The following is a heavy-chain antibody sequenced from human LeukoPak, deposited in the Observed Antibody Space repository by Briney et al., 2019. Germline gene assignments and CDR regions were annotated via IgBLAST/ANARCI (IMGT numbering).Heavy chain of an antibody. CDR2: IYPGDSDI. D-gene: IGHD1-26*01. Sequence: HGESLKISCKGSGYSFTSYWIGWVRQMPGKGLEWMGIIYPGDSDIRYSPSFQGQVTISADKTLNTAYLQWSSLRASDSAIYFYARCRSGNYIDYRGQGTLVTVSS. CDR3: ARCRSGNYIDY. CDR1: GYSFTSYW. J-gene: IGHJ4*02. V-gene: IGHV5-51*01.